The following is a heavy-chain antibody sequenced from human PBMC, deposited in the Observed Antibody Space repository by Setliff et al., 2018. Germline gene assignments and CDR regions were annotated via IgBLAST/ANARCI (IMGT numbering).Heavy chain of an antibody. CDR1: GGSISSGNYY. J-gene: IGHJ4*02. CDR3: ARESDDFWSGYYFDS. CDR2: IYTSGST. V-gene: IGHV4-61*09. Sequence: SETLSLTCTVSGGSISSGNYYWSWIRQPAGKGLEWIGHIYTSGSTNYNPSLKSRVTISVDTPKNQFSLKLSSVTAADTAVYYCARESDDFWSGYYFDSWGQGTLVTVSS. D-gene: IGHD3-3*01.